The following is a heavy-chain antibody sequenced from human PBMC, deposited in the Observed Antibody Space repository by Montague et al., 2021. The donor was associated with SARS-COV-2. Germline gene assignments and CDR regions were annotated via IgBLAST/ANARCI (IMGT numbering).Heavy chain of an antibody. CDR3: ARASITMVRGVTRWYFDL. D-gene: IGHD3-10*01. Sequence: SETLSLTCTVSGGSISSYYWSWIRQPPGKGLEWIGCIYYSGSTNYNPSLKSRVTISVDTSKNQFSLKLSFVTAADTAVYYCARASITMVRGVTRWYFDLWGRGTLVTVSS. CDR1: GGSISSYY. V-gene: IGHV4-59*13. CDR2: IYYSGST. J-gene: IGHJ2*01.